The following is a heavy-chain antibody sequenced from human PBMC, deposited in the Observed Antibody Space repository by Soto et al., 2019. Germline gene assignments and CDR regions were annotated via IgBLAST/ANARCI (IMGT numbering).Heavy chain of an antibody. V-gene: IGHV4-30-2*01. CDR2: IYHSGST. Sequence: SETLSLTCAVSGGSISSGGYSWSWIRQPPGKGLEWIGYIYHSGSTYYNPSLKSRVTISIDRSKNQFSLKLSSVTAADTAVYYCARRVDTGDAFDIWGQGTMVTVSS. CDR3: ARRVDTGDAFDI. D-gene: IGHD5-18*01. CDR1: GGSISSGGYS. J-gene: IGHJ3*02.